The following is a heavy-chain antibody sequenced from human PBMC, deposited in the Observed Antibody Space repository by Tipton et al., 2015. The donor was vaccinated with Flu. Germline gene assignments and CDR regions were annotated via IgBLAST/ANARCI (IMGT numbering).Heavy chain of an antibody. J-gene: IGHJ4*02. CDR2: IYYSGST. D-gene: IGHD3-10*01. CDR1: GGSISSSSYY. CDR3: ARDYIGYGSGSWGFDY. V-gene: IGHV4-61*01. Sequence: TLSLTCTVSGGSISSSSYYWGWIRQPPGKGLEWIGYIYYSGSTNYNPSLKSRVTISVDTSKNQFSLKLSSVTAADTAVYYCARDYIGYGSGSWGFDYWGQGTLVTVSS.